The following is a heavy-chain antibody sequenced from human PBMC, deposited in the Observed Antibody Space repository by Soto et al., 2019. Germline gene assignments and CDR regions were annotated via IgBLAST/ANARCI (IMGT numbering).Heavy chain of an antibody. CDR2: TYYRSKWFH. V-gene: IGHV6-1*01. CDR1: GDSVSSNSAT. D-gene: IGHD3-10*01. Sequence: PSQTLSLTCAISGDSVSSNSATWNWIRQSPSRGLQWLGRTYYRSKWFHDYAVSVESRITINPDTSKNQFSLQLISVTPEDTAVYYCARSITGSAYFDYWGQGTLVTFPQ. CDR3: ARSITGSAYFDY. J-gene: IGHJ4*02.